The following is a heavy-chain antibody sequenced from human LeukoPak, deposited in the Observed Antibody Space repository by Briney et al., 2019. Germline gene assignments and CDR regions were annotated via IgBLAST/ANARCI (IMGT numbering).Heavy chain of an antibody. CDR2: ISASGGNT. CDR3: AKDPSTLTLTDDY. V-gene: IGHV3-23*01. J-gene: IGHJ4*02. Sequence: GGSLRLSCAASGFTFSGYGMSWVRQAPGKGLEWVSTISASGGNTHYADSVKGRFTISRANSKNTLYVQINSLRAEDTAVYHCAKDPSTLTLTDDYWGQGTLVTVSS. CDR1: GFTFSGYG.